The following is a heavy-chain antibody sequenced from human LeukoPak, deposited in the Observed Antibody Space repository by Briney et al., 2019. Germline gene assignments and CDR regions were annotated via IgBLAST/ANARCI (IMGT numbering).Heavy chain of an antibody. Sequence: SVKVSCKASGGTFSSYGISWVRQAPGQGLEWMGRIIPIFGIVNHAQKFQDRVTVTTDESTTTVYMELSSLRSEDTAVYYCAKGTYSDHPHYMDVWGKGTTVTVSS. CDR2: IIPIFGIV. CDR3: AKGTYSDHPHYMDV. V-gene: IGHV1-69*05. CDR1: GGTFSSYG. J-gene: IGHJ6*03. D-gene: IGHD4-17*01.